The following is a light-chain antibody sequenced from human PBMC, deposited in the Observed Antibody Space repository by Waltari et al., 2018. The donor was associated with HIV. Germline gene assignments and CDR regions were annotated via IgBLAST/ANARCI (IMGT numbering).Light chain of an antibody. Sequence: SALTQPASVSGSPGQSVTISSTGTLTDFDLHNFLSWYQPHPGRAPQLIIFGVNYRPSGISSRFSASKSGDTASLTISGLQSGDEADYYCTTYTATDSVLIGSGTKLTVL. CDR1: LTDFDLHNF. CDR2: GVN. J-gene: IGLJ2*01. CDR3: TTYTATDSVL. V-gene: IGLV2-14*01.